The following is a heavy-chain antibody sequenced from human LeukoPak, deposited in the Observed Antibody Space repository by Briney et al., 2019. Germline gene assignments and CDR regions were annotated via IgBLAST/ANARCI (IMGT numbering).Heavy chain of an antibody. CDR3: ARARREMVDY. CDR2: IYHSGST. Sequence: PSETLSVTCTVAGYSISSSYYWGWIRQAPGKGLEWIGSIYHSGSTYYNPSLRSRVTISVDTSKNQFSLNLNSVTAADTAVYYCARARREMVDYWGQGTLVTVSS. CDR1: GYSISSSYY. D-gene: IGHD5-24*01. V-gene: IGHV4-38-2*02. J-gene: IGHJ4*02.